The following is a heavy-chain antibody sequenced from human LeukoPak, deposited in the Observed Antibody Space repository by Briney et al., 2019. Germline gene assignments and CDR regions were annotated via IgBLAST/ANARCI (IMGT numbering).Heavy chain of an antibody. V-gene: IGHV1-69*02. CDR1: GGTFSSYT. CDR2: IFPILGIA. J-gene: IGHJ6*03. D-gene: IGHD2-2*01. Sequence: ASVKVSCKASGGTFSSYTISWVRQAPGQGLEWMGRIFPILGIANYAQKFQGRVTITADKSTSTAYMELSSLRSEDAAVYYCARGPIVVVPAAPDYYYMDVWGKGTTVTVSS. CDR3: ARGPIVVVPAAPDYYYMDV.